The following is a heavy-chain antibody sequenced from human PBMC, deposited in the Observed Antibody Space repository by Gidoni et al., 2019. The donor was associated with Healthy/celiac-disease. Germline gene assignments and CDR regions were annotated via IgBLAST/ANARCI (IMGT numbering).Heavy chain of an antibody. J-gene: IGHJ4*02. V-gene: IGHV3-9*01. CDR2: ISLNSGSI. CDR3: AKYKDFDSSGYYYGYFDY. D-gene: IGHD3-22*01. Sequence: EVQLVESGGGVVQPGRSLRLSWAAAGCTHEDYAMHWVRQAPGKGLAWVSGISLNSGSIGYADSVKGRFTISRDNAKNSLYLQMNSLRAEDTALYYCAKYKDFDSSGYYYGYFDYWGQGTLVTVSS. CDR1: GCTHEDYA.